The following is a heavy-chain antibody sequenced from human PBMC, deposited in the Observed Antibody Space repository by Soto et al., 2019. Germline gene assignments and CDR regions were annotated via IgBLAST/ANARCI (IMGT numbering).Heavy chain of an antibody. CDR1: GGTFSSYT. CDR3: ARSITMVRGVNTDWFDP. CDR2: IIPILGIA. J-gene: IGHJ5*02. V-gene: IGHV1-69*02. Sequence: QVQLVQSGAEVKKPGSSVKVSCKASGGTFSSYTISWVRQAPGQGLEWMGRIIPILGIANYAQKFQGRVTITADKSTSTAYMELSSLRSEDTAVYYCARSITMVRGVNTDWFDPWGQGTLVTVSS. D-gene: IGHD3-10*01.